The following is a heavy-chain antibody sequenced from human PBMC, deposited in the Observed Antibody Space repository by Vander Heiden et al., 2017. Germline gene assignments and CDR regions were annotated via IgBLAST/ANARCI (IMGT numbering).Heavy chain of an antibody. CDR1: GFTFSSYW. Sequence: EVQLVESGGGLVQPGGSVRLSCAASGFTFSSYWMHWVRQAPGKGLVWVSRINSDGSSTSYADSVKGRFTISRDNAKNTLYLQMNSLRAEDTAVYYCARELGYYYYGMDVWGQGPTVTVSS. D-gene: IGHD7-27*01. CDR3: ARELGYYYYGMDV. J-gene: IGHJ6*02. V-gene: IGHV3-74*01. CDR2: INSDGSST.